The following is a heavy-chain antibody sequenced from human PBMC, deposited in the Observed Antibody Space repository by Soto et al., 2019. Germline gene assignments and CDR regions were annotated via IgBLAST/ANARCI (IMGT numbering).Heavy chain of an antibody. J-gene: IGHJ3*02. Sequence: QVQLVESGGGVVQPGRSLRLSCAASGFTFSSYAMHWVRQAPGKGLEWVAVISYDGSNKYYADSVKGRFTISRDNSKNTLYLQMNSLRVENTAVYYCASTVDIWGQGTMFPVSS. CDR1: GFTFSSYA. V-gene: IGHV3-30-3*01. CDR3: ASTVDI. CDR2: ISYDGSNK.